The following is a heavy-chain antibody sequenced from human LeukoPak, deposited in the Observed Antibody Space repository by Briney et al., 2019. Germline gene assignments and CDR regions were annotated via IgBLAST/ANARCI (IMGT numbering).Heavy chain of an antibody. CDR3: ARVVPPTDYGSGSYFWDPYYFDY. D-gene: IGHD3-10*01. CDR2: IKQDGSEK. V-gene: IGHV3-7*03. Sequence: GGSLRLSCAASGFTFSSYWMSWVRQAPGKGLEWVDNIKQDGSEKYYVDSVKGRFTISRDNAKNSLYLQMNSLRAEDTAVYYCARVVPPTDYGSGSYFWDPYYFDYWGQGTLVTVSS. J-gene: IGHJ4*02. CDR1: GFTFSSYW.